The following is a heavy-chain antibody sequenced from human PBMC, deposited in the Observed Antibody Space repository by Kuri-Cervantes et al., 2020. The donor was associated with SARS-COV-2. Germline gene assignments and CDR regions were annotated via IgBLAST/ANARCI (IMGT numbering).Heavy chain of an antibody. J-gene: IGHJ6*02. CDR2: INPNSGGT. Sequence: ASVKVSCKASGYTFSGYYIHWVRQAPGQGLEWMGWINPNSGGTNYAQKFQGWVTMTRDTSISTAYMELSRLRSDDTAVYYCARASFRGIIITSHPYGIEVWGQGTTVTVSS. CDR3: ARASFRGIIITSHPYGIEV. D-gene: IGHD3-10*01. CDR1: GYTFSGYY. V-gene: IGHV1-2*04.